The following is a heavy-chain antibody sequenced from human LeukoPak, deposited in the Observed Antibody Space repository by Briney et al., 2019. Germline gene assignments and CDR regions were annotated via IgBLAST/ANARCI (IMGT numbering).Heavy chain of an antibody. CDR1: GFTFSDCY. CDR2: ISSSGGTR. V-gene: IGHV3-11*04. CDR3: TRGDGGFDWLIDY. D-gene: IGHD3-9*01. J-gene: IGHJ4*02. Sequence: GGSLRLSCAASGFTFSDCYMSWIRQAPGKGLEWVSYISSSGGTRYYADSMKGRFTISRDNAKNSLYLQMNSLRAEDTAVYYCTRGDGGFDWLIDYWGQGTLVTVSS.